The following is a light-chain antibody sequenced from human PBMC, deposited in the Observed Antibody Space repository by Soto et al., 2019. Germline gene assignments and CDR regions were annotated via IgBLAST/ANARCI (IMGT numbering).Light chain of an antibody. CDR2: GVF. Sequence: ETVLTQSPGTVSLSPGERATLSCTTSQTVNSAYLAWYQQKPGQAPRLLLYGVFNRATGIPDRFSGSGSGTYFTLTISGLEPEDSAVYYCQHYDGTPRTFGQGTNLEI. CDR3: QHYDGTPRT. J-gene: IGKJ2*01. CDR1: QTVNSAY. V-gene: IGKV3-20*01.